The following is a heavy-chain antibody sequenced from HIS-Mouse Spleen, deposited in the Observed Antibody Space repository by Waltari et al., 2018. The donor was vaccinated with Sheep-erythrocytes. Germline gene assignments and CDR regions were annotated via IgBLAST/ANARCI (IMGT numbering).Heavy chain of an antibody. CDR3: ARGAFDI. Sequence: QVQLVESGGGVVQPGRSLRLPFAASGFTFSSYAMHWVRQAPGKGLEWVAVISYDGSNKYYADSVKGRFTISRDNSKNTLYLQMNSLRAEDTAVYYCARGAFDIWGQGTMVTVSS. CDR1: GFTFSSYA. J-gene: IGHJ3*02. V-gene: IGHV3-30-3*01. CDR2: ISYDGSNK.